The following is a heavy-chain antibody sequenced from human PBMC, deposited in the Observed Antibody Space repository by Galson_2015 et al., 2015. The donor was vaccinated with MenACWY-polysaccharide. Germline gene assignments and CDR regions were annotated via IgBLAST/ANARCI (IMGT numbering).Heavy chain of an antibody. CDR2: MNPNSGNT. CDR1: GCKFSSYD. D-gene: IGHD2-21*01. CDR3: ARIIARKYTFADS. V-gene: IGHV1-8*01. Sequence: SVKVSCKASGCKFSSYDINWVRQASGQGLEWMGWMNPNSGNTGYAQKFQGRVAMTRDTATSTAYMELRMLRYDDTAVYYCARIIARKYTFADSWGQGTLVSVS. J-gene: IGHJ4*02.